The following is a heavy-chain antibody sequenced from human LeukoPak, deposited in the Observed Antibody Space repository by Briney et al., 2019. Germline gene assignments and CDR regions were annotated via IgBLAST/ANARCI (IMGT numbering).Heavy chain of an antibody. Sequence: PGGSLRLSCAASGFTFSSYAMSWVRQAPGRGLEWVATIKADGGDKYYVNSVKGRFTISRDNAKNSLSLQMDSLRAEDTAVYYCARGGLWGGDYWGQGTLVTVSS. CDR3: ARGGLWGGDY. J-gene: IGHJ4*02. CDR2: IKADGGDK. CDR1: GFTFSSYA. V-gene: IGHV3-7*01. D-gene: IGHD3-16*01.